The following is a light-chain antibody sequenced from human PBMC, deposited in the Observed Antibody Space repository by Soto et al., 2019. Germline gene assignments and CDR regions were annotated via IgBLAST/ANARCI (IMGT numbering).Light chain of an antibody. V-gene: IGKV1-5*03. J-gene: IGKJ1*01. Sequence: DIHSTYDPCTLSLSLVDRVTITCRASQTISSWLAWYQQKPGKAPKLLIYKASTLKSGVPSRFSGSGSGTEFTLTISSLQPDDFATYYCQQYNSYSTWTFGQGTKVDIK. CDR2: KAS. CDR3: QQYNSYSTWT. CDR1: QTISSW.